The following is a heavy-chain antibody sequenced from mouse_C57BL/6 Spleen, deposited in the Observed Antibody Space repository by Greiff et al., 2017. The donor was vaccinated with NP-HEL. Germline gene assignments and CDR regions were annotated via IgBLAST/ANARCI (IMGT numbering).Heavy chain of an antibody. Sequence: VQLQQSGAELVKPGASVKMSCKASGYTFTSYWITWVKQRPGQGLEWIGDIYPGSGSTNYNEKFKSKATLTVDTSSSTAYMQLSSLTSEDSAVYYCARRGNYYSWYFDVWGTGTTVTVSS. D-gene: IGHD1-1*01. V-gene: IGHV1-55*01. CDR1: GYTFTSYW. CDR2: IYPGSGST. J-gene: IGHJ1*03. CDR3: ARRGNYYSWYFDV.